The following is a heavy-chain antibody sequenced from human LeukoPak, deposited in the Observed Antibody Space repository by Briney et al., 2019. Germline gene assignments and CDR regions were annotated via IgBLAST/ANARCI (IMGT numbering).Heavy chain of an antibody. D-gene: IGHD3-22*01. CDR1: GGTFSSYA. Sequence: GASVKVSCKASGGTFSSYAISWVRQAPGQGLEWMGRIIPILGIANYAQKFQGRVTITADKSTSTAYMELSSLRSEDTAVYYCARYYSRIKYDSSGYFRDAFDIWGQGTMVTVSS. V-gene: IGHV1-69*04. J-gene: IGHJ3*02. CDR3: ARYYSRIKYDSSGYFRDAFDI. CDR2: IIPILGIA.